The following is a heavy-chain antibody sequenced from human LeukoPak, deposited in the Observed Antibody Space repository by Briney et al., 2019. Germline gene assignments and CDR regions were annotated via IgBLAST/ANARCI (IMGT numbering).Heavy chain of an antibody. CDR1: GFTFSSYA. J-gene: IGHJ4*02. CDR3: ARDISISSQNIAFDY. V-gene: IGHV3-30*14. Sequence: PGGSLRLSCAASGFTFSSYAMHWVRQAPGKGLEWVAVISYDGSNKYYADSVKGRFTISRDNSKNTLYLQMNSLRAEDTALYYCARDISISSQNIAFDYWGQGTLVTVSS. D-gene: IGHD2-15*01. CDR2: ISYDGSNK.